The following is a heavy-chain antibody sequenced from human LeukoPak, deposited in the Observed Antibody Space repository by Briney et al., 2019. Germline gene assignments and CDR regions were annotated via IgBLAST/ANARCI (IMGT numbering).Heavy chain of an antibody. J-gene: IGHJ4*02. V-gene: IGHV1-3*01. CDR1: GYTFTSYA. D-gene: IGHD3-16*02. Sequence: ASVKVSCKASGYTFTSYAMHWVRQAPGQRLEWMGWINAGNGNTKYSQKFQGRVTMTRNTSISTAYMELSSLRSEDTAVYYCARVHRAWGSYRYNYWGQGTLVTVSS. CDR3: ARVHRAWGSYRYNY. CDR2: INAGNGNT.